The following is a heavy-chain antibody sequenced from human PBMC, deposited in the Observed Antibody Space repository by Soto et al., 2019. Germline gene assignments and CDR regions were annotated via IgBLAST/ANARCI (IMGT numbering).Heavy chain of an antibody. J-gene: IGHJ4*02. CDR1: GFTFDDYA. CDR2: ISWNSGSI. Sequence: LRLSCAASGFTFDDYAMHWVRRAPGKGLEWVSGISWNSGSIGYADSVKGRFTISRDNAKNSLYLQMNSLRAEDTALYYCAKDMGSRYSSGWYVSYFDYWGQGTLVTVSS. D-gene: IGHD6-19*01. V-gene: IGHV3-9*01. CDR3: AKDMGSRYSSGWYVSYFDY.